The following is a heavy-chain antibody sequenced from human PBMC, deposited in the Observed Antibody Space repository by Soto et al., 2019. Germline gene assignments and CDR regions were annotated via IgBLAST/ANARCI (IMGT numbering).Heavy chain of an antibody. CDR2: IKTKPNSYAT. CDR3: TRSPDDDCGVSQCRNWFDH. CDR1: GFNFSDYA. D-gene: IGHD2-21*01. V-gene: IGHV3-73*01. Sequence: EVQLVDSGGGLVHPGGSLKLSCSESGFNFSDYAMHWVRQASGKGLEWVGRIKTKPNSYATAYGASVQGRFTIARDDSKSTAYQQMHSLKTEKSAVYYCTRSPDDDCGVSQCRNWFDHWGKGILVTVSS. J-gene: IGHJ5*02.